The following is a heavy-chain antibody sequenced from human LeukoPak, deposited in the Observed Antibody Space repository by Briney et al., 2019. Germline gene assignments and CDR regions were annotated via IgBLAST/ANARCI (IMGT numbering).Heavy chain of an antibody. Sequence: GGSLRLSCAASGFSGFTFSHYGMNWVRQAPGKGLEWVSYISSSGSTIYYADSVKGRFTISRDNAKNSLYLQMNSLRAEDTAVYYCARTKGRGYSGYDPDLFDYWGQGTLVTVSS. D-gene: IGHD5-12*01. V-gene: IGHV3-48*04. CDR3: ARTKGRGYSGYDPDLFDY. CDR1: GFSGFTFSHYG. CDR2: ISSSGSTI. J-gene: IGHJ4*02.